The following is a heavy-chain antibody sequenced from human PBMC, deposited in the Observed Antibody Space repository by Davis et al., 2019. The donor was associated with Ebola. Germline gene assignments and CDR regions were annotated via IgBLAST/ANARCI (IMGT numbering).Heavy chain of an antibody. Sequence: PSETLSLTCAVSGGAVSSGGYFWAWTRQPPGKGLEWVGYIYSSGDIHLSPSLKSRVSMFRDTSKNQFSVALTSVTAADTAVYYCARVGDFQGVYWGQGILVAVSS. CDR1: GGAVSSGGYF. CDR2: IYSSGDI. CDR3: ARVGDFQGVY. V-gene: IGHV4-61*08. J-gene: IGHJ4*02. D-gene: IGHD2-8*01.